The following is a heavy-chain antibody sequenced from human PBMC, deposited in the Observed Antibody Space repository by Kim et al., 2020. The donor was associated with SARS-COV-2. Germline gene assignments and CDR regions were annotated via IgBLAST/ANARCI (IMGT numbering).Heavy chain of an antibody. CDR3: ARRGVVGGNTDYYYYYGMDV. CDR1: GYSFTSYW. CDR2: IYPGDSDT. D-gene: IGHD3-16*01. J-gene: IGHJ6*02. Sequence: GESLKISCKGSGYSFTSYWIGWVRQMPGKGLEWMGIIYPGDSDTRYSPSFQGQVTISADKSISTAYLQWSSLKASDTAMYYCARRGVVGGNTDYYYYYGMDVWGQGTTVTVSS. V-gene: IGHV5-51*01.